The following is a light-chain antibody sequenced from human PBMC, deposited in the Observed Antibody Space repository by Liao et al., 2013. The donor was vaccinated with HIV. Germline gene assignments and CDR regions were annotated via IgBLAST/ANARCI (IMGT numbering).Light chain of an antibody. CDR1: KLGDKF. V-gene: IGLV3-1*01. CDR2: QVN. Sequence: SYELTQPPSVSVSPGQTASITCSGDKLGDKFAYWYQQKPGQSPVLVIYQVNKRPSGIPERFSGSNSENTATLTISGTQAMDEADYYCQAWDSNIGVFGSGTKVIVL. J-gene: IGLJ1*01. CDR3: QAWDSNIGV.